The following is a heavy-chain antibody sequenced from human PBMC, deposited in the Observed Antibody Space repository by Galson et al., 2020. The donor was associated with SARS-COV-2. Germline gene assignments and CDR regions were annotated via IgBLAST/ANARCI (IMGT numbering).Heavy chain of an antibody. CDR1: GGSISSSY. V-gene: IGHV4-59*01. J-gene: IGHJ3*02. CDR3: VRDLRGADGFDI. Sequence: ETLSLTCTVSGGSISSSYWSWIRQPPGKGPEWIGYINYSGSTNYNPSLKSRVTISVDTSKNQFSLKLTSVTAADTAIYYCVRDLRGADGFDIWGQGTMVTVSS. CDR2: INYSGST.